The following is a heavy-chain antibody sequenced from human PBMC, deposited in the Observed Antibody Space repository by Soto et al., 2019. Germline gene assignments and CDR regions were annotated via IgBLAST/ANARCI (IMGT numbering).Heavy chain of an antibody. V-gene: IGHV4-4*07. D-gene: IGHD1-1*01. CDR1: GASISGFY. J-gene: IGHJ5*02. Sequence: SETLSLTCTVSGASISGFYWSWIRKSAGKGLEWIGRIYATGTTDYNPSLKSRVMMSVDTSKKQFSLKLRSVTAADTAVYYCVRDGTKTLRDWFDPGGQG. CDR2: IYATGTT. CDR3: VRDGTKTLRDWFDP.